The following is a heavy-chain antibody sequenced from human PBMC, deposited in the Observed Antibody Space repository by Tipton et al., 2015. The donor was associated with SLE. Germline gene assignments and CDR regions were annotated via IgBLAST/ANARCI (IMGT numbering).Heavy chain of an antibody. CDR2: ISAYNGNT. V-gene: IGHV1-18*01. CDR3: STSDDSSGPSPDAFDI. D-gene: IGHD3-22*01. Sequence: QLVQSGGEVKKPGASVKVSCKASGYTFTSYGINWVRQAPGQGLEWMGWISAYNGNTKYAQNVQGRATMATDTSTSSAYMEVRRLRSDDTAVYYCSTSDDSSGPSPDAFDIWGQGTMVTVSS. J-gene: IGHJ3*02. CDR1: GYTFTSYG.